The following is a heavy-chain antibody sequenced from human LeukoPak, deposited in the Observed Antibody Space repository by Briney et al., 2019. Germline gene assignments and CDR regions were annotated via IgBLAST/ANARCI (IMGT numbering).Heavy chain of an antibody. Sequence: PSETLSLTCTVSGVSVSSSTYYWGWIRQPPGKGLEWIGSIYYSGSTYYNPSLKSRVTRSVDTSKNQFSLKLSSVTAADTAVYYCARPVVVVAASLYYFDYWGQGTLVTVSS. J-gene: IGHJ4*02. CDR1: GVSVSSSTYY. V-gene: IGHV4-39*01. D-gene: IGHD2-15*01. CDR2: IYYSGST. CDR3: ARPVVVVAASLYYFDY.